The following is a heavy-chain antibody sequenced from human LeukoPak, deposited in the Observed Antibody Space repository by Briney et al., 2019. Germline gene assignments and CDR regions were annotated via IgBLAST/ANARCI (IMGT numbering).Heavy chain of an antibody. V-gene: IGHV1-2*02. CDR1: GYTFSGYY. D-gene: IGHD4-17*01. Sequence: ASVKVSCKASGYTFSGYYMHWVRQAPGQGLEWMGWINPNSGGTKYAQKFQGRVTLTRDTSISTAYMELSRLRSDDTAVYYCARDWYYGDGYFDYWGQGTLVTVSS. J-gene: IGHJ4*02. CDR3: ARDWYYGDGYFDY. CDR2: INPNSGGT.